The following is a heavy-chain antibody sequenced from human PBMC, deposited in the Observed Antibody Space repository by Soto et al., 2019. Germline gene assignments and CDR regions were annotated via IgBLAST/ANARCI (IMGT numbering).Heavy chain of an antibody. D-gene: IGHD1-26*01. CDR2: IYYSGST. CDR1: GGSISSYY. J-gene: IGHJ6*01. CDR3: AKDGAWELLPAYGMDV. V-gene: IGHV4-59*01. Sequence: SETLSLTCTVSGGSISSYYWSWIRQPPGKGLEWIGYIYYSGSTNYNPSLKSRVAISVDNSKNTMYLQMNSLRPEDTSIYYCAKDGAWELLPAYGMDVWGPGTTVTVSS.